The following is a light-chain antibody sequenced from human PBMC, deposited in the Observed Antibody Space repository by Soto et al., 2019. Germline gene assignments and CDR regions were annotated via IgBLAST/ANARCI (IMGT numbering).Light chain of an antibody. CDR1: STDVGGYNY. J-gene: IGLJ1*01. CDR2: EVT. CDR3: GSYSSTDTPFV. Sequence: QSALAQPSSVSGSPGQSITISCTGTSTDVGGYNYVSWYQHHSGKAPKLLLYEVTNRPSGTSDRFSGSKSVNTASLTISGVQAEDESDYYCGSYSSTDTPFVFGTGTKVTV. V-gene: IGLV2-14*01.